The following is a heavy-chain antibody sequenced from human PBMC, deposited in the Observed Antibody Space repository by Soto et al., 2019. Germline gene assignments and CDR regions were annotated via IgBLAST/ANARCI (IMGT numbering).Heavy chain of an antibody. D-gene: IGHD6-19*01. Sequence: ASVNVSCKASGYTFTSYAMHWVRQAPGQRLEWMGWINAGNGNTKYSQKFQGRVTITRDTSASTAYMELSSLRSEDTAVYYCARVRIAVAGSACDYWGQGTLVTVSS. CDR2: INAGNGNT. CDR3: ARVRIAVAGSACDY. J-gene: IGHJ4*02. CDR1: GYTFTSYA. V-gene: IGHV1-3*01.